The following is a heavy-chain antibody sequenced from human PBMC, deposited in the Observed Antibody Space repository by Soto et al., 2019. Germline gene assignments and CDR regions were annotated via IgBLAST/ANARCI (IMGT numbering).Heavy chain of an antibody. V-gene: IGHV3-21*06. CDR3: ARARVYATGPLDF. Sequence: GGSLRLSCAASGLTFTSYTMNWVRQAPGKGLEWVSSISSSSDYIYYADSMKGRVTISRDNAKNSLFLDMNSLTGEDTAVYYCARARVYATGPLDFWGQGTLV. CDR2: ISSSSDYI. D-gene: IGHD6-13*01. J-gene: IGHJ4*02. CDR1: GLTFTSYT.